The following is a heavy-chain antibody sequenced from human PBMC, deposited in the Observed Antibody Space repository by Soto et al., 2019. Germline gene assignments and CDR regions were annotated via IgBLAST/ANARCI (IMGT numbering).Heavy chain of an antibody. D-gene: IGHD3-10*01. J-gene: IGHJ6*02. Sequence: QVQLVQSGAAVKNPGSSVQVSCKASGGTLSDSAVSWVRQARGQGLEWMGGIMPTVDSANYAQKFQGRLPITADESTSTAKMELSSLTSDDTAIYYCAVAAVREILTEQSSGMAVWGQGTTVTVSS. V-gene: IGHV1-69*01. CDR2: IMPTVDSA. CDR1: GGTLSDSA. CDR3: AVAAVREILTEQSSGMAV.